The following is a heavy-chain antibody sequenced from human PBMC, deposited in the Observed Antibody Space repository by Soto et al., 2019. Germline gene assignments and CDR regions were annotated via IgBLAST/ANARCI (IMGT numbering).Heavy chain of an antibody. CDR3: VRYYDFWSGYYSHYGMDV. CDR1: GYSFTSYW. J-gene: IGHJ6*02. CDR2: IDPSDSYT. Sequence: GESLKISCKGSGYSFTSYWISWVRQMPGKGLEWMGRIDPSDSYTNYSPSFQGHVTISADKSISTAYLQWSSLKASDTAMYYCVRYYDFWSGYYSHYGMDVWGQGTTVTVS. V-gene: IGHV5-10-1*01. D-gene: IGHD3-3*01.